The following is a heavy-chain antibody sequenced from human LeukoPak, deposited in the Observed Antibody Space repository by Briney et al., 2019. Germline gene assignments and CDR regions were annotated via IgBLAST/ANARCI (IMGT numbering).Heavy chain of an antibody. J-gene: IGHJ4*02. Sequence: SETLSLTCTVSGGSISSYYWSWIRQPPGKGLEWIGYIYYSGSTYYNPSLKSRVTISVDTSKNQFSLKLSSVTAADTAVYYCARSRWLQSSYFDYWGQGTLVTVSS. CDR1: GGSISSYY. CDR2: IYYSGST. V-gene: IGHV4-59*08. CDR3: ARSRWLQSSYFDY. D-gene: IGHD5-12*01.